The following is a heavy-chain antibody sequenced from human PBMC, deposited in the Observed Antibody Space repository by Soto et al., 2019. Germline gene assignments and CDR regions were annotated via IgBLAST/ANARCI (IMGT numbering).Heavy chain of an antibody. CDR2: VNPDGTIT. J-gene: IGHJ4*02. CDR3: SYDTFGDKDF. V-gene: IGHV3-74*01. Sequence: EVQLVESGGDLVQPGGSLRLSCAAAGYTFSHYWMHLVRQATGKGLVWVSRVNPDGTITTYADSVKGRFTISRDNAKNSLSWQLNSRGVEDTALYYCSYDTFGDKDFCGQGTPVTVSA. CDR1: GYTFSHYW. D-gene: IGHD3-9*01.